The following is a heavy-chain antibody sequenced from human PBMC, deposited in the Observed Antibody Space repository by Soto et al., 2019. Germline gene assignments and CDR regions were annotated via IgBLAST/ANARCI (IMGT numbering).Heavy chain of an antibody. CDR3: ARVEVSLVYGDYVLNWFDP. J-gene: IGHJ5*02. Sequence: SVKVSCKASGYTFTSYAISWVRQAPGQGLEWMGGIIPIFGTANYAQKFQGRVTITADESTSTAYMELSSLGSEDTAVYYCARVEVSLVYGDYVLNWFDPWGQGTLVTVSS. D-gene: IGHD4-17*01. V-gene: IGHV1-69*13. CDR1: GYTFTSYA. CDR2: IIPIFGTA.